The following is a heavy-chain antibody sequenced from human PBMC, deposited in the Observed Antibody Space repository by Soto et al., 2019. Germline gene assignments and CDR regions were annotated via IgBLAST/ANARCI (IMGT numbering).Heavy chain of an antibody. CDR1: GDSINSGDYY. Sequence: QVQLQESGPGLVKPSQTLSLTCTVSGDSINSGDYYWSWIRQPPGKGLEWIGYIYDSGSTYYNPSLKSRVTTSVDTSKNQFSLNLSSVTAADTAVYYCARGPGVLLSYWGQGTLVTVSS. CDR3: ARGPGVLLSY. D-gene: IGHD3-10*01. V-gene: IGHV4-30-4*01. CDR2: IYDSGST. J-gene: IGHJ4*02.